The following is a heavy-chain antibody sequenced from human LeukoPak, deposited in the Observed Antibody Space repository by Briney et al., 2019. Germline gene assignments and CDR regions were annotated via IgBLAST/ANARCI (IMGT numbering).Heavy chain of an antibody. CDR1: GFTFSSYA. V-gene: IGHV3-30*04. CDR2: ISYDGSNK. Sequence: GGSLRLSCAASGFTFSSYAMLWVRQAPGKGLEWVAVISYDGSNKYYADSVKGRFTISRDNSKNTLYLQMNSLRAEDTAVYYCARTIFGVVTESLSAFDIWGQGTMVTVSS. CDR3: ARTIFGVVTESLSAFDI. J-gene: IGHJ3*02. D-gene: IGHD3-3*01.